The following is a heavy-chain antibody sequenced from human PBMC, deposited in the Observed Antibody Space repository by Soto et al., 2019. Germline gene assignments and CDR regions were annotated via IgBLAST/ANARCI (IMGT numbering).Heavy chain of an antibody. Sequence: SETLSLTCTVSGGSISSYYWSWIRQPPGKGLEWIGYIYYSGSTNYNPSLKSRVTISVDTSKNQFSLKLSSVTAADTAVYYCARLTSASWFDPWGQGTLVTVS. CDR3: ARLTSASWFDP. CDR1: GGSISSYY. V-gene: IGHV4-59*01. J-gene: IGHJ5*02. CDR2: IYYSGST.